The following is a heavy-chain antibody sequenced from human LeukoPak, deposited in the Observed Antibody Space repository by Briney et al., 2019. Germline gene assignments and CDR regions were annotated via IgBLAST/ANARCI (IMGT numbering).Heavy chain of an antibody. CDR2: IIPILGIA. CDR1: GGTFSSYA. J-gene: IGHJ6*02. V-gene: IGHV1-69*04. Sequence: SVKVSCKASGGTFSSYAISWVRQAPGQGLEWMGRIIPILGIANYAQKFQGRVTITADKSTSTAYMELSSLRSEDTAVYYCARGSLTEQWPPRGDGMDVWGQGTTVTVSS. D-gene: IGHD6-19*01. CDR3: ARGSLTEQWPPRGDGMDV.